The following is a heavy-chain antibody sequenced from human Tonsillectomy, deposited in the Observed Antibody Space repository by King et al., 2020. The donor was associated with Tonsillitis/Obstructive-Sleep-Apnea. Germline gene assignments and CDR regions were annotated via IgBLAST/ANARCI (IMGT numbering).Heavy chain of an antibody. J-gene: IGHJ4*02. V-gene: IGHV3-33*01. CDR1: GFTFNTYG. CDR2: IWYDGSNK. Sequence: VQLVESGGGVVQPGRSLRLSCAASGFTFNTYGMHWVRQAPGKGLEWVAVIWYDGSNKYYADSVKGRFTISRDNSKNMMYLQINSLRVEDTAVYYCAREGYCSSTRCYKAAYRPFDYWGQGTLVTVSS. CDR3: AREGYCSSTRCYKAAYRPFDY. D-gene: IGHD2-2*02.